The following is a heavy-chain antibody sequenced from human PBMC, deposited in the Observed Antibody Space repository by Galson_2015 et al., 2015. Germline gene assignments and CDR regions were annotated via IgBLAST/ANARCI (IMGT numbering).Heavy chain of an antibody. D-gene: IGHD3-22*01. J-gene: IGHJ6*02. Sequence: EYAASVKGRFTISRDDSKSIAYLQMNSLKTEDTAVYYCTRGKDYDSSGYYYYYYGMDVWGQGTTVTVSS. CDR3: TRGKDYDSSGYYYYYYGMDV. V-gene: IGHV3-49*02.